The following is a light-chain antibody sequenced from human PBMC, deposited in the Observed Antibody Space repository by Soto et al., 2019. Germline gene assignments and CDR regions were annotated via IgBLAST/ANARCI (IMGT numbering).Light chain of an antibody. Sequence: QSVLTQPPSVSGAPGQRVTISCTGSRSNIGAGYDVHWYQQRPGAAPKLLISANINRPSGVPDRFSGSKSGTSASLAITGLQADDEGDYYCQSYDSTLSARYVFGTGTKVTVL. V-gene: IGLV1-40*01. CDR2: ANI. CDR1: RSNIGAGYD. J-gene: IGLJ1*01. CDR3: QSYDSTLSARYV.